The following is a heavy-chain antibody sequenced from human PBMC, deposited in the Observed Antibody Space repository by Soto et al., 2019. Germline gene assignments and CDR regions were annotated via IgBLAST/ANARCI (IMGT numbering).Heavy chain of an antibody. J-gene: IGHJ5*02. Sequence: QVQLVQSGAEVKKPGASVKVSCKASGYTFTSYYMHWVRQAPGQGLEWMGIINPSGGSTSYAQTFQGRVTMTRDTSTSTVYMELSSLRSEDTAVYYCARVYPSDTRYGYVGNNWFDPWGQGTLVTVSS. CDR1: GYTFTSYY. CDR3: ARVYPSDTRYGYVGNNWFDP. CDR2: INPSGGST. D-gene: IGHD5-18*01. V-gene: IGHV1-46*03.